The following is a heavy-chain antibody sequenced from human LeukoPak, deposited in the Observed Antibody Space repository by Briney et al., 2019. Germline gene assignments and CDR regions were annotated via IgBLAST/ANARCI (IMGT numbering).Heavy chain of an antibody. V-gene: IGHV1-18*01. J-gene: IGHJ6*02. Sequence: ASVKVSCKASGYTFTTYGINWVRQAPGQGPEWMGWISAYNGNTNYVQNLQGSVTLTTDTSTRTAYMELRSLRSDDTAVYYCARLGLVRGVIRDYYFYAMDAWGQGTTVTVSS. CDR2: ISAYNGNT. D-gene: IGHD3-10*01. CDR3: ARLGLVRGVIRDYYFYAMDA. CDR1: GYTFTTYG.